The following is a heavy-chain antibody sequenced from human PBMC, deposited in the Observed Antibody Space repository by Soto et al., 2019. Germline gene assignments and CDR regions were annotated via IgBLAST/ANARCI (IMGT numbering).Heavy chain of an antibody. Sequence: GGSLRLSCAASGFTFSSYGMHWVRQAPGKGLEWVAVISYDGSNKYYADSVKGRFTISRDNSKNTLYLQMNSLRAEDTAVNYCAKDSLRQYNWNYDYWGQGTLVTVSS. CDR1: GFTFSSYG. D-gene: IGHD1-20*01. CDR3: AKDSLRQYNWNYDY. CDR2: ISYDGSNK. V-gene: IGHV3-30*18. J-gene: IGHJ4*02.